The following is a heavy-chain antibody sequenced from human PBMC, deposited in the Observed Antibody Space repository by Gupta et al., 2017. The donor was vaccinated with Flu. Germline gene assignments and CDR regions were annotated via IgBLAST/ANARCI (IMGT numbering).Heavy chain of an antibody. Sequence: QITLKESGPTLVKPTPTLTLTCPFSGFSLSTSGVGVGWIRQPPGKDLEWLAIIYWDDDKRYSPSLKSRRTITKDTSKNQVVLTMTNMDPVDTATYYCAHTEQWLVPFDYWGQGTLVTVSS. CDR3: AHTEQWLVPFDY. V-gene: IGHV2-5*02. CDR2: IYWDDDK. D-gene: IGHD6-19*01. CDR1: GFSLSTSGVG. J-gene: IGHJ4*02.